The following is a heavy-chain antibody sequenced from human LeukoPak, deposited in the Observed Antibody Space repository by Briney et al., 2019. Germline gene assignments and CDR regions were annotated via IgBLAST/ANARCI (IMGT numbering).Heavy chain of an antibody. J-gene: IGHJ5*02. Sequence: PSQTLSLTCTVSGGSISSGSYYWSWIRQPAGKGLEWIGRIYTSGSTNYNPSLKSRVTISVDTSKNQFSLKLSSVTAADTAVYYCARMYYDYVWGSYRSPNWFDPWGQGTLVTVSS. CDR3: ARMYYDYVWGSYRSPNWFDP. D-gene: IGHD3-16*02. V-gene: IGHV4-61*02. CDR1: GGSISSGSYY. CDR2: IYTSGST.